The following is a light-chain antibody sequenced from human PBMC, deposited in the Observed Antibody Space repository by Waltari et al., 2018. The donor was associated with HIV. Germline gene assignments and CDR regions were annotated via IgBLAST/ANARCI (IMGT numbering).Light chain of an antibody. CDR1: SSNIGSNT. J-gene: IGLJ2*01. CDR3: AAWDDSLNGPGVV. Sequence: QSVLTQPPSASGTPGQRVTISCSGSSSNIGSNTVNWYQQLPGTAPKLLSYSNNQRPSGVPDRFSGSKSGTSASRAISGLQSEDEADYYCAAWDDSLNGPGVVFGGGTKLTVL. V-gene: IGLV1-44*01. CDR2: SNN.